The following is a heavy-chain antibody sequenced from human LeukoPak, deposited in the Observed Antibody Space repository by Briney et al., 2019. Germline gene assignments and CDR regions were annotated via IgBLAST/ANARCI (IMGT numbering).Heavy chain of an antibody. Sequence: PGGSLRLSCAASGFTFSSYWMHWVRQAPGKGLVWVSRINSDGSSTSYADSVKGRFTISRDNAKNTLYLQMNSLRAEDTAVYYCAKAKLLWFGETRYYFDYWGQGTLVTVSS. J-gene: IGHJ4*02. CDR3: AKAKLLWFGETRYYFDY. CDR2: INSDGSST. D-gene: IGHD3-10*01. CDR1: GFTFSSYW. V-gene: IGHV3-74*01.